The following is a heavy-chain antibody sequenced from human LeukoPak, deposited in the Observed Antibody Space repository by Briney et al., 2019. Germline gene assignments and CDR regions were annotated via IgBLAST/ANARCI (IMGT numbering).Heavy chain of an antibody. CDR2: IIPIFGTA. CDR1: GGTFSSYA. V-gene: IGHV1-69*13. CDR3: ARELPTHYGDYVVLDY. D-gene: IGHD4-17*01. J-gene: IGHJ4*02. Sequence: GASVKVSCKASGGTFSSYAISWVRQAPGQGLEWMGGIIPIFGTANYAQKFQGRVTITADESTSTAYMELSSLRSEDTAVYYCARELPTHYGDYVVLDYWGQGTLVTVSS.